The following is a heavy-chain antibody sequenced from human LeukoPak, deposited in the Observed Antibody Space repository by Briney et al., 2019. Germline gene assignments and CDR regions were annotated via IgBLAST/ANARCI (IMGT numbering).Heavy chain of an antibody. Sequence: SPSETLSLTCTVSGDSLSGFYWSWLRQPAGKGLQWIGRISTSGSTNYNPSLKSRVTMSVDRSTNEFSLTVRSVTAADTALYYCARELPSYSDYVDYYFYMDVWGKGATVTVSS. D-gene: IGHD4-11*01. V-gene: IGHV4-4*07. J-gene: IGHJ6*03. CDR2: ISTSGST. CDR3: ARELPSYSDYVDYYFYMDV. CDR1: GDSLSGFY.